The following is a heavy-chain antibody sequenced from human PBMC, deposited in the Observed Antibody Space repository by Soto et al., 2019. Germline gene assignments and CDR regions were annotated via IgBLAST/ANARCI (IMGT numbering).Heavy chain of an antibody. V-gene: IGHV2-5*02. CDR3: AHRPPSSSLYGVGWFDP. J-gene: IGHJ5*02. CDR2: MYWDDDK. Sequence: SGPTLVNPTQPLTLTCTFSGCSRSTSGVGVGWIRQRPGKALEWLALMYWDDDKRYSPSLKSRLTITKDTSKNQVLLTMTNMDPADTATYYXAHRPPSSSLYGVGWFDPWGQGTRVTSPQ. CDR1: GCSRSTSGVG. D-gene: IGHD6-13*01.